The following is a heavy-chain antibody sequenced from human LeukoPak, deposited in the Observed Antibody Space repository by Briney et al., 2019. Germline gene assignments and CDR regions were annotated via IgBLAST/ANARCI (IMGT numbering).Heavy chain of an antibody. CDR1: GGSISSYY. D-gene: IGHD2-21*02. V-gene: IGHV4-59*12. CDR2: IYYSGST. CDR3: ARESSVVTASLGMDV. J-gene: IGHJ6*02. Sequence: SETLSLTCTVSGGSISSYYWSWIRQPPGKGLEWIGYIYYSGSTNYNPSLKSRVTISVDTSKNQFSLKLSSVTAADTAVYYCARESSVVTASLGMDVWGQGTTVTVSS.